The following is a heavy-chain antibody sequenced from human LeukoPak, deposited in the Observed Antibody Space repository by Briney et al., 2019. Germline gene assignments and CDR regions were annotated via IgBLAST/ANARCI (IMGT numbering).Heavy chain of an antibody. D-gene: IGHD3-3*01. CDR2: IIPIFGTA. CDR1: GGTFSSYA. J-gene: IGHJ4*02. CDR3: ARGSYYDFWSGYFSYFDY. V-gene: IGHV1-69*05. Sequence: GASVKVSCKASGGTFSSYAISWVRQAPGQGLEWMGRIIPIFGTANYAQKFQGRVTITTDESTSTAYMELSSLRSEDTAVYYCARGSYYDFWSGYFSYFDYWGQGTLVTVSS.